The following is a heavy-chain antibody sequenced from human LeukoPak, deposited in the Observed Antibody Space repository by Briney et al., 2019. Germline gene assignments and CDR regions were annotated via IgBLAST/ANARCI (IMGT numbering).Heavy chain of an antibody. Sequence: GGSLRLSCAASGFTVSSNYMSWVRQAPGKGLEWVSAISGSGGSTYYADSVKGRFTISRDNSKNTLYLQMNSLRAEDTAVYYCAKAYCSSTSCHRFDPWGQGTLVTVSS. D-gene: IGHD2-2*01. J-gene: IGHJ5*02. V-gene: IGHV3-23*01. CDR3: AKAYCSSTSCHRFDP. CDR2: ISGSGGST. CDR1: GFTVSSNY.